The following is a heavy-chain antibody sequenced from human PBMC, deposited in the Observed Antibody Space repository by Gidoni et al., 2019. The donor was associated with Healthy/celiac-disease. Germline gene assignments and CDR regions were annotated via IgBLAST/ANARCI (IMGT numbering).Heavy chain of an antibody. V-gene: IGHV3-21*01. J-gene: IGHJ4*02. D-gene: IGHD3-16*01. Sequence: EVQLVESGGGLVKPGGSLRLSCAASGFTFISYSMNWVRQAPGKGMEWVSSISSSSSYIYYADSVKGRFTISRDNAKNSLYLQMNSLRAEDTAVYYCAREGRGDYFDYWGQGTLVTVSS. CDR2: ISSSSSYI. CDR1: GFTFISYS. CDR3: AREGRGDYFDY.